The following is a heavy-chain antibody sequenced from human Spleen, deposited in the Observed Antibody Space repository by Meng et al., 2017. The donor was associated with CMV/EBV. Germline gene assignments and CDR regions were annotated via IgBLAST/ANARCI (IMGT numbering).Heavy chain of an antibody. J-gene: IGHJ6*02. V-gene: IGHV3-7*01. CDR1: GFTFSDYW. D-gene: IGHD4-11*01. CDR3: AKVGVSYSIFGMDV. CDR2: INEYGSKI. Sequence: GGSLRLSCVTSGFTFSDYWMNWVRQAPGKGLEWVAHINEYGSKINYVDSVRGRFSISRDNAQNSLFLQMNSLRAEDTAVYYCAKVGVSYSIFGMDVWGQGTTVTVSS.